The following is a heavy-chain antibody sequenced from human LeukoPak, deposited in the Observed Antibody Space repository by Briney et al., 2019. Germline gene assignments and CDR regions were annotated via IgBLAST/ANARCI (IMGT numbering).Heavy chain of an antibody. CDR2: ISYDGSNK. CDR1: GFTFSSYG. D-gene: IGHD3-3*01. Sequence: GRSLRLSCAASGFTFSSYGMHWVRQAPGKGLEWVAVISYDGSNKYSADSVKGRFTISRDNSKNTLYLQMTSLRSEDTAVYYCAKARDYYDFWSGYRPRYYYYGMYVCGQGTTVTASS. J-gene: IGHJ6*02. V-gene: IGHV3-30*18. CDR3: AKARDYYDFWSGYRPRYYYYGMYV.